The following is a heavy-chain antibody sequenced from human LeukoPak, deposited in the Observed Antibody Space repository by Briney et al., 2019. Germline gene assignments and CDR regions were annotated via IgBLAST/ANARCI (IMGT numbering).Heavy chain of an antibody. V-gene: IGHV4-59*01. CDR3: ARDRGVGATPRRPGYYYGMEV. CDR2: IYYSGST. Sequence: SETLSLTCTVSGGSNSCYYWSWIRQAPGKGLVGGGDIYYSGSTNYTPTLTSRVSISVDTSKNQSSLQMSSVTAADTSVSYCARDRGVGATPRRPGYYYGMEVWGPGTTVTVSS. D-gene: IGHD1-26*01. J-gene: IGHJ6*02. CDR1: GGSNSCYY.